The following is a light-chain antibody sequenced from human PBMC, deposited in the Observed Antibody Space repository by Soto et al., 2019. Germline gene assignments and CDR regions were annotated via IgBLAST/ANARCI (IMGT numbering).Light chain of an antibody. Sequence: EMVMTQSPATLSVSPGERATLSCRASESVSTNLAWYQQKPGQAPRLLIYGATTRATGIPARFSGSGSGTEFTLIISSLQSEDSAIYYCQQYNNWRTFGQGTKVEIK. CDR2: GAT. V-gene: IGKV3-15*01. J-gene: IGKJ1*01. CDR3: QQYNNWRT. CDR1: ESVSTN.